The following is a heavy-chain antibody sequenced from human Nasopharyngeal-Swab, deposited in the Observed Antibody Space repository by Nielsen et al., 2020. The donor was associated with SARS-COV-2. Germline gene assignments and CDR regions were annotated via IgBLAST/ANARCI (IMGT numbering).Heavy chain of an antibody. CDR3: ARDGATIYGMDV. CDR2: ISSSSSYI. D-gene: IGHD5-12*01. J-gene: IGHJ6*02. Sequence: GESLKISCAASGFTFSSYSMNWVRQAPGKGLEWVSSISSSSSYIYYADSVKGRFTISRDNAKNSLYLQMSSLRAEDTAVYYCARDGATIYGMDVWGQGTTVTVSS. CDR1: GFTFSSYS. V-gene: IGHV3-21*01.